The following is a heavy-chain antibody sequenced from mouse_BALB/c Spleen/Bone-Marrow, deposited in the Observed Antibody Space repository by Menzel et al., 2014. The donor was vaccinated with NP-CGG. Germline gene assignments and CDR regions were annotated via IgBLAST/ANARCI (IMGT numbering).Heavy chain of an antibody. J-gene: IGHJ2*01. CDR3: ARIPSFDY. CDR1: GFSLSTSGMS. V-gene: IGHV8-8*01. CDR2: LWWNDDK. Sequence: QVQLKQSGPGILQPSQTLSLTCSFSGFSLSTSGMSVGWIRQPSGKGLEGLAHLWWNDDKFYNPALTTRITISKDTSNNQILLKVASVVTADTATYYCARIPSFDYWGQGTTLTVSS.